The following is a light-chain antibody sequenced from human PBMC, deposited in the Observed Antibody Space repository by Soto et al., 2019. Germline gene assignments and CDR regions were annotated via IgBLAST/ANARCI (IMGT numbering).Light chain of an antibody. J-gene: IGKJ5*01. V-gene: IGKV3-20*01. CDR1: QSISSNY. CDR2: GAS. CDR3: QQNYNTLIT. Sequence: ESVLTQSPGTLSLFPGERVTLSCRASQSISSNYLAWYQQKPGQAPRLLIYGASTRVTGIPDRFSGSGSGTDFTLTISSLQPEDFTTYYCQQNYNTLITFGQGTRLEIK.